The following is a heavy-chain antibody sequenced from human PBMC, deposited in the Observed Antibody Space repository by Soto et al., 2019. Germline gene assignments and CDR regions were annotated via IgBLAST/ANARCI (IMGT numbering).Heavy chain of an antibody. D-gene: IGHD1-26*01. Sequence: GSLRLSCAASGFTISTYHLNWVRQAPGKGLEWVSYISTDLRALYYADSVRGRFTISRDNAKNSLYLQMTSLRDEDTGVYYCTSDGRRGYDMDVWGQGTTVTVSS. CDR1: GFTISTYH. CDR2: ISTDLRAL. V-gene: IGHV3-48*02. CDR3: TSDGRRGYDMDV. J-gene: IGHJ6*02.